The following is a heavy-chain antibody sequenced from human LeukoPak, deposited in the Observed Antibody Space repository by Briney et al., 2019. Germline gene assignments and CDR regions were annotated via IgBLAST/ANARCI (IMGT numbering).Heavy chain of an antibody. V-gene: IGHV1-2*04. CDR2: INPNSGGT. J-gene: IGHJ4*02. Sequence: ASVRVSCKASGYTFTSYYMHWVRQAPGQGLEWMGWINPNSGGTNYAQKFQGWVTMTRDTSISTAYMELSRLRSDDTAVYYCARNRYSYGSGGSTDYFDYWGQGTLVTVSS. D-gene: IGHD5-18*01. CDR1: GYTFTSYY. CDR3: ARNRYSYGSGGSTDYFDY.